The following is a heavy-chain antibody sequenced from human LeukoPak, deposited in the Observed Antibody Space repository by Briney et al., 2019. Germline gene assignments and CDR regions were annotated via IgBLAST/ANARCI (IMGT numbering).Heavy chain of an antibody. Sequence: SETLSLTCTVSGGSITGYYWSWIRQPPGKGLEWIGYISYSGSTNYNPSLKSRVTISVDTSKNQFSLKLSSVTAADTAVYYCARAPEYGLYYFDYWGQGTLVTVSS. CDR3: ARAPEYGLYYFDY. V-gene: IGHV4-59*12. J-gene: IGHJ4*02. CDR2: ISYSGST. D-gene: IGHD1-14*01. CDR1: GGSITGYY.